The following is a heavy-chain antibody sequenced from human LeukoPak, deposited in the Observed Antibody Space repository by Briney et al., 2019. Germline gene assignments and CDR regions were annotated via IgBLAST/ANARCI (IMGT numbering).Heavy chain of an antibody. CDR1: GFTFSTYS. CDR2: ISSDSNYI. J-gene: IGHJ6*02. Sequence: GGSLRLSCAASGFTFSTYSMNSVRQAPGKGLEWVSSISSDSNYIYYADSLKGRFTISRDNAKNSLYLQMISLRAEDTAVYYCARVAFGLYVMDVWGQGTTVTVSS. CDR3: ARVAFGLYVMDV. V-gene: IGHV3-21*01. D-gene: IGHD3-16*01.